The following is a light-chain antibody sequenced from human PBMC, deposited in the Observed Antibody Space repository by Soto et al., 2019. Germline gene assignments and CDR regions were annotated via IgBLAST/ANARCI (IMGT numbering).Light chain of an antibody. CDR2: GAS. Sequence: IQLTQSPSSLSASVGDRVTISCRASQGIANFLAWYQQKPGKAPKLLIYGASTLQSGVPSRFSGSGSGKDFTLTISSLQPEDFATYYCQQLNSFPIPFGPGTKVDIK. CDR3: QQLNSFPIP. J-gene: IGKJ3*01. V-gene: IGKV1-9*01. CDR1: QGIANF.